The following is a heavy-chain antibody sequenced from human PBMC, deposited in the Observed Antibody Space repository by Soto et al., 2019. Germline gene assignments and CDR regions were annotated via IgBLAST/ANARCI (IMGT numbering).Heavy chain of an antibody. CDR1: GGSISSSRYY. D-gene: IGHD1-1*01. J-gene: IGHJ4*02. CDR2: IYYNGNT. Sequence: QLQLQESGPGLVKPSEALSLTCTVSGGSISSSRYYWAWIRQPPGTGLQWIGNIYYNGNTFYNPSLGSRVTISIDTSNSQFSLGLSSVTASDTAVYYCARHGPLTNNWNPLNCWGQGTLVTVSS. V-gene: IGHV4-39*01. CDR3: ARHGPLTNNWNPLNC.